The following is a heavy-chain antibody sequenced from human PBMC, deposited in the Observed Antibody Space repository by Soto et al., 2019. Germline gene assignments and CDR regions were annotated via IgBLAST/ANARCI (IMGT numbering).Heavy chain of an antibody. D-gene: IGHD4-17*01. Sequence: ASVKVSCKASGYTFTNYYIHWVLQAPGQGLEWMGIINPSGGSTSYAQKFQGRVTMTRDTSTSTVYMELSSLRSEDTAMYYCTKGIFTVTTHNMDGGGKGP. J-gene: IGHJ6*03. V-gene: IGHV1-46*01. CDR3: TKGIFTVTTHNMDG. CDR2: INPSGGST. CDR1: GYTFTNYY.